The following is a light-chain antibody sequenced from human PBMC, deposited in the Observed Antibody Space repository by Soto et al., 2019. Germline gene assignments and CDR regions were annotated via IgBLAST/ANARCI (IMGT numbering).Light chain of an antibody. Sequence: QSALTQPASVSGSPGQSITISCTGTSSDVGGYNYVAWYQQHPGKVRRLMIYEVSNQPSGVSNRFSGSKSGSTASLTISGLQAEDEADYYCISYTSSSTSYVFGTGTKVTVL. CDR3: ISYTSSSTSYV. CDR2: EVS. V-gene: IGLV2-14*01. CDR1: SSDVGGYNY. J-gene: IGLJ1*01.